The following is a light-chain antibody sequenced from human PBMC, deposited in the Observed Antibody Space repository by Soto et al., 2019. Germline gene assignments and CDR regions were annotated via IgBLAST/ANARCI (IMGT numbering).Light chain of an antibody. V-gene: IGKV1-27*01. CDR2: AAS. CDR3: QKYNSAPWT. CDR1: QGISNY. Sequence: DIQMTQSPSSLSASVGDRVTITCRASQGISNYLAWYQQKPGKVPKLLIYAASTLQSGVPSRFSGSGSGTAFTRTISSLQPEDVATYYWQKYNSAPWTFGQGTKVEIK. J-gene: IGKJ1*01.